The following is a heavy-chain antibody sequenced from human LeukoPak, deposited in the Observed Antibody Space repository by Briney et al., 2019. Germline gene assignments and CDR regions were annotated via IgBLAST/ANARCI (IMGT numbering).Heavy chain of an antibody. J-gene: IGHJ4*02. CDR2: ISWDGGTT. V-gene: IGHV3-43D*03. D-gene: IGHD1-26*01. Sequence: GGSLRLSCAASGFTFDDYAMHWVRQAPGKGLEWVSLISWDGGTTYYADSVKGRFTISRDNSKNSLYLQINSLGAEDTALYYCAKERNSGSYSYYFDYWGQGTLVTVSS. CDR1: GFTFDDYA. CDR3: AKERNSGSYSYYFDY.